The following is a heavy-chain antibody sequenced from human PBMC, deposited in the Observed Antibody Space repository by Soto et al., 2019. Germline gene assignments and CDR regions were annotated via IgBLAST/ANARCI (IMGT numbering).Heavy chain of an antibody. V-gene: IGHV3-23*01. J-gene: IGHJ4*02. D-gene: IGHD4-17*01. Sequence: EVQLLESGGGLVQPGGSLRLSCAASGFTFSNFAMSWVRKAPGKGLAWVSTVSGRGGNTYYKESVKGRFTISRDNSKGMLYLEMSSLRAEDSAIYYCATGGLPWGQGTLVNVSS. CDR1: GFTFSNFA. CDR2: VSGRGGNT. CDR3: ATGGLP.